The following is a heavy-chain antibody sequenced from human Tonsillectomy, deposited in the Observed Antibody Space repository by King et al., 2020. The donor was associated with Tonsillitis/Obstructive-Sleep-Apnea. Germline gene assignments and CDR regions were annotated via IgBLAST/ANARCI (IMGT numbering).Heavy chain of an antibody. Sequence: HGQLVQSGAEVKKPGASMKVSCKASGYTFTDYFMHWVRQAPGQGLEWMGRINPNSGGTNYAQKFQGRVTMTRDTSISTAYMGLSRLISDDTAVYYCAKAGTVIPGSGWFDPWGQGTLVTVSS. V-gene: IGHV1-2*06. CDR3: AKAGTVIPGSGWFDP. CDR1: GYTFTDYF. J-gene: IGHJ5*02. D-gene: IGHD3-10*01. CDR2: INPNSGGT.